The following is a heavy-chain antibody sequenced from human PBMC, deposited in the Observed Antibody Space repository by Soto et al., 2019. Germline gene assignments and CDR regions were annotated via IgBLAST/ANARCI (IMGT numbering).Heavy chain of an antibody. J-gene: IGHJ6*02. D-gene: IGHD6-6*01. CDR1: GDSVSSNSAA. Sequence: SQTLSLTCAISGDSVSSNSAAWSWIRQSPSRGLEWLGRTYYRSKWYNDYAVSVKSRITINPDTSKNQFSLQLNSVTPEDTAVYYCARGSSSVVYYYYGMDVWGQGTTVTAP. CDR2: TYYRSKWYN. V-gene: IGHV6-1*01. CDR3: ARGSSSVVYYYYGMDV.